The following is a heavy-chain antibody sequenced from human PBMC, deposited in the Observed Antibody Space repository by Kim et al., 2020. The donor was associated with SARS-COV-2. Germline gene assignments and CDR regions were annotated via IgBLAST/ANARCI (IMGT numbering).Heavy chain of an antibody. J-gene: IGHJ5*02. V-gene: IGHV4-59*01. CDR3: ARVIGIVEGIGGWFDP. Sequence: SLKSRVTISVDTSKNQFSLKLSSVTAADTAVYYCARVIGIVEGIGGWFDPWGQGTLVTVSS. D-gene: IGHD2-21*01.